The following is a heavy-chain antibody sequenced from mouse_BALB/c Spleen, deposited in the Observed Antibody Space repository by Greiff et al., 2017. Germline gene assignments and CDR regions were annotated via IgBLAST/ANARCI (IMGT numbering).Heavy chain of an antibody. V-gene: IGHV5-6-3*01. CDR1: GFTFSSYG. D-gene: IGHD2-14*01. Sequence: DVKLVESGGGLVQPGGSLKLSCAASGFTFSSYGMSWVRQTPDKRLELVATINSNGGSTYYPDSVKGRFTISRDNAKNTLYLQMSSLKSEDTAMYYCARDYYRYDGFAYWGQGTLVTVSA. J-gene: IGHJ3*01. CDR2: INSNGGST. CDR3: ARDYYRYDGFAY.